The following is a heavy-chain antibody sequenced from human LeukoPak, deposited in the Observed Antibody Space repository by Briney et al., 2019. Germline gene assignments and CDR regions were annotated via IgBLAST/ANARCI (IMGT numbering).Heavy chain of an antibody. V-gene: IGHV3-7*01. Sequence: GGSLRLSCAASGFTFSSYWMSWVRQAPGKGLEWVANIKQDGSEKYYVDSVKGRFTISRDNAKNSLYLQMNSLRAEDTAVYYCARVGNYDILTGYYRPGEVDYWGQGTLVTVSS. CDR1: GFTFSSYW. D-gene: IGHD3-9*01. CDR3: ARVGNYDILTGYYRPGEVDY. J-gene: IGHJ4*02. CDR2: IKQDGSEK.